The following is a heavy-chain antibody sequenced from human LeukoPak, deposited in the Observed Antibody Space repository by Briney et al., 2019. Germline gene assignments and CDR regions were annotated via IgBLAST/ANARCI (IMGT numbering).Heavy chain of an antibody. CDR1: GGTFSSYA. D-gene: IGHD4-17*01. Sequence: SVKVSCKASGGTFSSYAISWMRQAPGQGLEWMGRIIPILGIANYAQKFQGRVTITTDKSTSTAYMELSSLRSEDTAVYYCAVAVTTPYDAFDIWGQGTMVTVSS. CDR2: IIPILGIA. V-gene: IGHV1-69*04. J-gene: IGHJ3*02. CDR3: AVAVTTPYDAFDI.